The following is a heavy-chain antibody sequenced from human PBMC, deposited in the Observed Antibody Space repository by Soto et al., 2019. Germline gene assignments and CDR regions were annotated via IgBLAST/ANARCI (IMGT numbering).Heavy chain of an antibody. J-gene: IGHJ4*02. CDR3: ARTTAVPNTLRSRYFFDY. CDR2: VYYSGTT. D-gene: IGHD4-17*01. CDR1: GGSASDKTYY. Sequence: SETLSLTCSVSGGSASDKTYYWSWIRQPPGKRLEWIGYVYYSGTTNYNPSLKSRVTISVDLSKNRFSLRLSSVTTADTALYYCARTTAVPNTLRSRYFFDYWGQGTLVTVSS. V-gene: IGHV4-61*01.